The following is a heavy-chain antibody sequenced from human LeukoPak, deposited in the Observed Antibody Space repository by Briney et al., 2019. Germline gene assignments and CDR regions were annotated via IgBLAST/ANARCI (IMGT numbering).Heavy chain of an antibody. J-gene: IGHJ4*02. D-gene: IGHD2-2*01. Sequence: GGSLRLSCAASGFTFSSYGMHWVRQAPGKGLEWVAVIWYDGSNKYYADPVKGRFTISRDNSKNTLYLQMNSLRAEDTAVYYCARDHCSSTSCYYPPGYWGQGTLVTVSS. CDR3: ARDHCSSTSCYYPPGY. CDR2: IWYDGSNK. V-gene: IGHV3-33*01. CDR1: GFTFSSYG.